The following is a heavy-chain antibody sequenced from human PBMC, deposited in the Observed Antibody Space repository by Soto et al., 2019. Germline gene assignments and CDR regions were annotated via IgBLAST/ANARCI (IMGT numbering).Heavy chain of an antibody. J-gene: IGHJ4*02. CDR3: ARTRMEWALYFDN. Sequence: EVQLVESGGGLIQPGGSLRLSCEASGFSFSDSGMNWVRRAPGKGLEWISYISSSSRTIYYAASVEGRFTVSRDNVKSSVHLQMNSLRGEETGVYSCARTRMEWALYFDNWGRGTLVTVSS. V-gene: IGHV3-48*01. CDR2: ISSSSRTI. CDR1: GFSFSDSG. D-gene: IGHD3-3*01.